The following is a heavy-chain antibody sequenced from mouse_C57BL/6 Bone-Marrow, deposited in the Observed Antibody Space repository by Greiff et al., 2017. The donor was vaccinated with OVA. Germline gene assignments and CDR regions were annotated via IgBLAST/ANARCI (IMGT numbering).Heavy chain of an antibody. CDR1: GFTFTDYY. D-gene: IGHD2-4*01. CDR3: ARAYDYERTWFAY. J-gene: IGHJ3*01. V-gene: IGHV7-3*01. CDR2: IRNKANGYTT. Sequence: EVKLEESGGGLVQPGGSLSLSCAASGFTFTDYYMSWVRQPPGKALEWLGFIRNKANGYTTEYSASVKGRFTISRDNSQSILYLQMNALRAEDSATYYCARAYDYERTWFAYWGQGTLVTVSA.